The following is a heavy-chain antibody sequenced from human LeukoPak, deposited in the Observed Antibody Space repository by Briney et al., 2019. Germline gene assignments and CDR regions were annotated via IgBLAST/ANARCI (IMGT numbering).Heavy chain of an antibody. V-gene: IGHV3-9*01. CDR2: ICWNSGSI. J-gene: IGHJ4*02. CDR3: AKAPRWSSSSTSYFDY. D-gene: IGHD6-6*01. CDR1: GFTFDDYA. Sequence: GGSLRLSCAASGFTFDDYAMHWVRPAPGKGLEWGSGICWNSGSIGYADSVRGRFTISRDNAKNSLYLQMNSLRAEDTALYYCAKAPRWSSSSTSYFDYWGQGTLVTVSS.